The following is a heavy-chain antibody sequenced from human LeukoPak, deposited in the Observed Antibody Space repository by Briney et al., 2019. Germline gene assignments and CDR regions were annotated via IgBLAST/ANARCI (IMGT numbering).Heavy chain of an antibody. V-gene: IGHV3-74*01. CDR2: IKTDGSGT. Sequence: GGSLRLSCVASGFSFRTSWMHWVRQAPGKGLVWVSRIKTDGSGTNYVDSVKGRFTTSRDNAKNTLYLQMNSLRVEDTAVYYCARGVTGIDYWGQGTLVTVSS. D-gene: IGHD3-10*01. J-gene: IGHJ4*02. CDR3: ARGVTGIDY. CDR1: GFSFRTSW.